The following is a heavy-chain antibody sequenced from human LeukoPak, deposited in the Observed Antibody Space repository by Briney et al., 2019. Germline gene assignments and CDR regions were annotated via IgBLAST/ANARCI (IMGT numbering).Heavy chain of an antibody. V-gene: IGHV3-30*18. D-gene: IGHD1-26*01. CDR3: AKDEGAYAGELPFDY. J-gene: IGHJ4*02. Sequence: GGSLRLSCAASGFTFSSYGMHWVRQAPGKGLEWVAVISYDGSNKYYADSVKGRFTISRDNSKNTLYLQMNSLRAEDTAVYYCAKDEGAYAGELPFDYWGQGTLVTVSS. CDR2: ISYDGSNK. CDR1: GFTFSSYG.